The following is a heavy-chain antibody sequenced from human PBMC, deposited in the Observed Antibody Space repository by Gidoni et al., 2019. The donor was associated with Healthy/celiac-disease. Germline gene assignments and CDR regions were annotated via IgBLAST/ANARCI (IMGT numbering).Heavy chain of an antibody. D-gene: IGHD3-10*01. CDR1: GFTFRSYW. CDR2: IKQDGSEK. Sequence: EVQLVESGGGVVQPGGPLRLSCAASGFTFRSYWISWVRQAPGKGLEWVANIKQDGSEKYYVDSVKGRFTISRDNAKNSLYLQMNSLRAEDTAVYYCARDPAATYYYGSGSDYWGQGTLVTVSS. J-gene: IGHJ4*02. V-gene: IGHV3-7*01. CDR3: ARDPAATYYYGSGSDY.